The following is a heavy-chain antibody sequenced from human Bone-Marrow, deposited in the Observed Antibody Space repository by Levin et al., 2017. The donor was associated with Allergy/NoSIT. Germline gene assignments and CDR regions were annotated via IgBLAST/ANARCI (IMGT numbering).Heavy chain of an antibody. CDR1: GFIFSVYY. CDR3: VRDGGLIDY. J-gene: IGHJ4*02. D-gene: IGHD2-15*01. Sequence: SCEASGFIFSVYYMSWFRQAPGKGLEWVSYISKDSVTIYYADSVRGRFTISRDNAKNSLYLQMRSLRAEDTAVYYCVRDGGLIDYWGRGTLVTVSS. CDR2: ISKDSVTI. V-gene: IGHV3-11*01.